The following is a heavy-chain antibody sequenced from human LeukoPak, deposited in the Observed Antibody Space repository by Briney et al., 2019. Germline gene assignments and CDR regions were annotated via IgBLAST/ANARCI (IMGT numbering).Heavy chain of an antibody. CDR1: GFTFSSYA. J-gene: IGHJ4*02. D-gene: IGHD6-19*01. Sequence: GGSLRLSCAASGFTFSSYALSWVRQAPGKGLEWVSFISGSGLTTDYADSVKGRFTISRDNSKNTLSLQMNSLNADDTAVYYCAKHVRTSVWFFDSWGQGTLVTVSS. CDR2: ISGSGLTT. CDR3: AKHVRTSVWFFDS. V-gene: IGHV3-23*01.